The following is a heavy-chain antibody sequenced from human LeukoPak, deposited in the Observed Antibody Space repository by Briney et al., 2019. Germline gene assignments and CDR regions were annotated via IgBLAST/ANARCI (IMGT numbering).Heavy chain of an antibody. D-gene: IGHD2-15*01. CDR3: ASISGHYATYFDY. Sequence: GASVKVSCMVSGYTLIELSMHWVRQAPGKGLEWRGGFEPEDGETIYAQKFQGRVTMTEDTSTDTAYMELSSLGSEDTAVYYCASISGHYATYFDYWGQGTLVTVSS. CDR1: GYTLIELS. V-gene: IGHV1-24*01. CDR2: FEPEDGET. J-gene: IGHJ4*02.